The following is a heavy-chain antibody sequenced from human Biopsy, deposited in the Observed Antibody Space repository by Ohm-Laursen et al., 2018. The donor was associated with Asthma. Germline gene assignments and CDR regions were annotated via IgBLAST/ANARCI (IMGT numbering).Heavy chain of an antibody. CDR1: GFTFSNYA. V-gene: IGHV3-9*01. Sequence: SLRLSCTASGFTFSNYAMSWVRQAPGKGLEWVSGVSWNSGSIDYADSVKGRFTISRDNAKNSLYLQMNSLRGADTALYYCVKDIRLQLWGFDSWGQGTLVTVSS. D-gene: IGHD6-13*01. CDR2: VSWNSGSI. J-gene: IGHJ4*02. CDR3: VKDIRLQLWGFDS.